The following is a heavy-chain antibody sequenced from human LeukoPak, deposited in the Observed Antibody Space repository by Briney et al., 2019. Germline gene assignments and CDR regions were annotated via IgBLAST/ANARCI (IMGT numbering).Heavy chain of an antibody. D-gene: IGHD3-16*02. CDR3: ARATYDYVWGSYRSYYFDY. CDR2: ISAYNGNT. V-gene: IGHV1-18*01. CDR1: GYTFTTYG. J-gene: IGHJ4*02. Sequence: ASVKVSCKASGYTFTTYGISWVRQAPGQGLEWMAWISAYNGNTKFAQRFQARVTMSTDTSTSTAYMELRSLRSEDTAVYYCARATYDYVWGSYRSYYFDYWGQGTLVTVSS.